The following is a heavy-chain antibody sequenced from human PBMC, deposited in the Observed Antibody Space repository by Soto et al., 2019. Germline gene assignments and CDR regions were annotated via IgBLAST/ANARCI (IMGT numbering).Heavy chain of an antibody. CDR3: AKDMGPSPRPPDSLDI. CDR1: GFTFRSLG. D-gene: IGHD3-10*01. Sequence: QMQLAESGGNVVQPGRSLRLSCVASGFTFRSLGMHWVRQAPGKGLEWVATITHDGNKEYYADSVKGRFTVSRDNSRDTIYLEMNSVRADDTAVYYCAKDMGPSPRPPDSLDIWGQGTVVTVSS. V-gene: IGHV3-30*18. J-gene: IGHJ3*02. CDR2: ITHDGNKE.